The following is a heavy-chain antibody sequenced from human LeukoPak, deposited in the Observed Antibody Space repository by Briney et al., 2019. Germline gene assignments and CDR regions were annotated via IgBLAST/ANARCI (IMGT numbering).Heavy chain of an antibody. Sequence: GGSLRLSCAVSGFTFNNYAINWVRQAPGKGLEWLSYIGSNGDDKLYADSVKGRFTISRDDAKNSVYLQMNILRDEDTVLYYCARDLDGDEDFDYWGQGTLVTVSS. CDR2: IGSNGDDK. J-gene: IGHJ4*02. CDR1: GFTFNNYA. D-gene: IGHD5-24*01. V-gene: IGHV3-48*03. CDR3: ARDLDGDEDFDY.